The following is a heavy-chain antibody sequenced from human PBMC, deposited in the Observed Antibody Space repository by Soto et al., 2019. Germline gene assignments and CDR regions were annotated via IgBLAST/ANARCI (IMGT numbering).Heavy chain of an antibody. CDR3: AKDRGPLIAAAGTGEADWFDR. J-gene: IGHJ5*02. Sequence: HPAGSLRLSCSASEFAFRSFGMHRLLQAPGKGLEWVALLSYDASDKYYAHSVRGRFTISRDDSNNTLYLQMNSLRAEDTALYYCAKDRGPLIAAAGTGEADWFDRWGQGT. CDR1: EFAFRSFG. CDR2: LSYDASDK. D-gene: IGHD6-13*01. V-gene: IGHV3-30*18.